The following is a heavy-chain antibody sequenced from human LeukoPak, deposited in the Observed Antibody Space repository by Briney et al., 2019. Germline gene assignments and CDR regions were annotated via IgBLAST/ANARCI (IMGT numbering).Heavy chain of an antibody. V-gene: IGHV4-61*02. CDR2: IYTSENT. D-gene: IGHD1-7*01. CDR3: ARGGTANAFDI. J-gene: IGHJ3*02. Sequence: KPSETLSLTCTVSGGSISSGSFYWTWIRQPAGKGLEWVGRIYTSENTNYNPSLKSRVTISLDTSKNQFSLKLSSVTAADTAVYYCARGGTANAFDIWGQGTMVTVSS. CDR1: GGSISSGSFY.